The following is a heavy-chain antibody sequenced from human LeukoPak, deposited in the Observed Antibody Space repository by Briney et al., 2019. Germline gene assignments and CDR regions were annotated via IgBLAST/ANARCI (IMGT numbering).Heavy chain of an antibody. CDR1: GGSISSSSYY. CDR2: IYTSGST. V-gene: IGHV4-61*02. D-gene: IGHD3-22*01. CDR3: ARMYYYDSSGTFDY. J-gene: IGHJ4*02. Sequence: SETLSLTCTVSGGSISSSSYYWGWIRQPAGKGLEWIGRIYTSGSTNYNPSLKSRVTMSVDTSKNQFSLKLSSVTAADTAVYYCARMYYYDSSGTFDYWGQGTLVTVSS.